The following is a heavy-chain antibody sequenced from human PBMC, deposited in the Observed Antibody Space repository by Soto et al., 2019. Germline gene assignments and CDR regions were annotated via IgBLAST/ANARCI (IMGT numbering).Heavy chain of an antibody. CDR3: ARQITYDYIWGGYRRALHYFDY. D-gene: IGHD3-16*02. CDR1: GYTFTGYY. J-gene: IGHJ4*02. CDR2: INPNSGGT. Sequence: ASVKVSCKASGYTFTGYYMHWVRQAPGQGLEWMGWINPNSGGTNYAQKFQGWVTMTRDTSISTAYMELSRLRSDDTAVYYCARQITYDYIWGGYRRALHYFDYWGQGTLVTVSS. V-gene: IGHV1-2*04.